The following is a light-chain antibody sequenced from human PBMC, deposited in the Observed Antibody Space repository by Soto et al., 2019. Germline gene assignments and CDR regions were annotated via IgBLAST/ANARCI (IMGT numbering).Light chain of an antibody. CDR2: DAS. J-gene: IGKJ4*01. Sequence: EIVLTQSPGTLSLSAGERATLSCRASQSVSSSNLAWYQQKPGQAPRLLIFDASRRATGAPDRFSGSGSGTDFTLTISRLEPDDFAVYYCQQYGSSPPVTFGGGTKVVIK. V-gene: IGKV3-20*01. CDR3: QQYGSSPPVT. CDR1: QSVSSSN.